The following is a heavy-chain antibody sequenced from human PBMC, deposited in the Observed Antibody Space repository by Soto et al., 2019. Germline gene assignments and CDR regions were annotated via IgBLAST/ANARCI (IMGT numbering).Heavy chain of an antibody. D-gene: IGHD6-25*01. Sequence: SETLSLTCTVSGASITSGDFYWNWIRQPPGKGLEWIGYIYYSGSTYYNPSLTNRVSISIDKSKNQFSLKLSSVTAADTAVYYCARTARGPAANHFDYWGQGTLVTVSS. V-gene: IGHV4-30-4*02. CDR3: ARTARGPAANHFDY. J-gene: IGHJ4*02. CDR2: IYYSGST. CDR1: GASITSGDFY.